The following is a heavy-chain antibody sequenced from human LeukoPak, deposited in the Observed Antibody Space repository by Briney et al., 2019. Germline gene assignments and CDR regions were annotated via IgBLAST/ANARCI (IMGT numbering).Heavy chain of an antibody. D-gene: IGHD2-21*01. V-gene: IGHV3-7*01. CDR2: IKQDGSEK. CDR1: GFTVSSNY. J-gene: IGHJ3*01. Sequence: PGGSLRLSCAASGFTVSSNYMSWVRQAPGKGLEWVANIKQDGSEKYYVDSVKGRFTISRDNAKNSLYLQMNSLRGEDTAVYYCAIGIMSFWGQGTMVTVSS. CDR3: AIGIMSF.